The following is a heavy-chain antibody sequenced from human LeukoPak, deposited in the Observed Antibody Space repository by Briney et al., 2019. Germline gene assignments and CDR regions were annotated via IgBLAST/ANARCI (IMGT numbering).Heavy chain of an antibody. CDR2: ISGSGGGT. V-gene: IGHV3-23*01. CDR3: ARQTGGYSSRWFDP. Sequence: GGSLRLSCAASGFTFSTYAMSWVRQAAGKGLEWVSLISGSGGGTYYADSVKGRFTISRDNAKNTLYLQMNSLRAEDTAVYYCARQTGGYSSRWFDPWGQGTLVTVSS. D-gene: IGHD6-13*01. J-gene: IGHJ5*02. CDR1: GFTFSTYA.